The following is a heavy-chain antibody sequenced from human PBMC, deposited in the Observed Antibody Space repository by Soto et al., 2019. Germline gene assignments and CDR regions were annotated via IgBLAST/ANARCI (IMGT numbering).Heavy chain of an antibody. CDR1: GYTFTSYY. CDR2: INPSGGST. CDR3: ARPPYSGCINAVCYPLDY. Sequence: QVQLVQSGAEVKKPGASVKISCKASGYTFTSYYMHWVRQAPGQGLEWMGIINPSGGSTNYAQKLQGSVAMTRDTSTSTVYMELNSLRSEDTAVYYCARPPYSGCINAVCYPLDYWGQGTLVTVSS. D-gene: IGHD2-8*01. V-gene: IGHV1-46*01. J-gene: IGHJ4*02.